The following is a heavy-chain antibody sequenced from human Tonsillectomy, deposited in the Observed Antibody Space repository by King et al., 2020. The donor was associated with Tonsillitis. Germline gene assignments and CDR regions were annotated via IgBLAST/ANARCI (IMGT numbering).Heavy chain of an antibody. CDR3: ATYNRGSGFGEKDDY. CDR1: GGSISSGGYY. CDR2: IYSSGST. V-gene: IGHV4-31*03. Sequence: QLQESGPGLVKSSQTLSLTCIVSGGSISSGGYYWSWIRQYPGKGLEWMGYIYSSGSTYYNPPLKSRVTISVDTSKNQFSLKLSSVTAADTAVYYCATYNRGSGFGEKDDYWGQGTLVTVSS. J-gene: IGHJ4*02. D-gene: IGHD3-10*01.